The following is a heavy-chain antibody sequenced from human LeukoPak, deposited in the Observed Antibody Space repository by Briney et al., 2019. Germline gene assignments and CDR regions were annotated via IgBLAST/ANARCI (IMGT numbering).Heavy chain of an antibody. Sequence: ASVKVSCTASGYTFTGYYMHWVRQAPGQGLEWMGIINPSGGSTNYAQKFQGRVTMTRDTSTRTVYMELSSLRSEDTAVYYCARDQGLTGYFDYWGQGTLVTVSS. CDR1: GYTFTGYY. J-gene: IGHJ4*02. CDR2: INPSGGST. D-gene: IGHD3-9*01. CDR3: ARDQGLTGYFDY. V-gene: IGHV1-46*01.